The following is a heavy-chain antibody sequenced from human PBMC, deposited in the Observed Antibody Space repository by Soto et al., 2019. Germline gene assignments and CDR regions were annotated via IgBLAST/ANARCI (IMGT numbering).Heavy chain of an antibody. J-gene: IGHJ6*02. D-gene: IGHD1-26*01. CDR3: AKSKVGATSYYYYYGMDV. V-gene: IGHV3-23*01. CDR2: ISGSGGST. Sequence: GSLRLSCAASGFTFSSYAMSWVRQAPGKGLEWVSAISGSGGSTYYADSVKGRFTISRDNSKNTLYLQMNSLRAEDTAVYYCAKSKVGATSYYYYYGMDVWGQGTTVTVSS. CDR1: GFTFSSYA.